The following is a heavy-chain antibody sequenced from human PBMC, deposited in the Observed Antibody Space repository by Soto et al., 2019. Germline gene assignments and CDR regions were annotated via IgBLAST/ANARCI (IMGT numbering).Heavy chain of an antibody. CDR3: ARQGCTSTSCYDV. Sequence: SETLSLTCSVSRGSLSSGGYYWDWIRQQPGKGLEWIGYIYSSGTTHYNPSLKSRVIISVDTSKNQLSLKLSSVTAADTAVYFCARQGCTSTSCYDVWGQGTTVTVSS. D-gene: IGHD2-2*01. CDR1: RGSLSSGGYY. J-gene: IGHJ6*02. CDR2: IYSSGTT. V-gene: IGHV4-31*03.